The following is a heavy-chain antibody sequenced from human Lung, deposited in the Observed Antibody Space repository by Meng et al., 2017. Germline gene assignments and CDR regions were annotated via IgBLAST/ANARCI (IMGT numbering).Heavy chain of an antibody. V-gene: IGHV4-34*01. J-gene: IGHJ4*02. CDR2: INHSGST. Sequence: QVQLPQSGARLLNPSETLSLPCVVSGGSFSDYYWSWIRQPPRKGLEWIGEINHSGSTNYNPSLERRATISVDTSQNNLSLKLSSVTAADSAVYYCARGPTTMAHDFDYWGQGTLVTVSS. D-gene: IGHD4-11*01. CDR3: ARGPTTMAHDFDY. CDR1: GGSFSDYY.